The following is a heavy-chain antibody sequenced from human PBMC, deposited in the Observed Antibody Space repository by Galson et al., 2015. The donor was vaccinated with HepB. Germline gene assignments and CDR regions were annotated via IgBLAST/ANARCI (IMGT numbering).Heavy chain of an antibody. CDR1: GFTFSSYW. V-gene: IGHV3-74*01. D-gene: IGHD2-21*02. J-gene: IGHJ6*03. CDR3: ARASMTSAIGVMDV. Sequence: SLRLSCAASGFTFSSYWMHWVRQAPGKGLVWVSRIDTYGIITDYADSVKGRFTISRDNANNTLYLQMHSLRAEDTAVYYCARASMTSAIGVMDVWGKGTTVTVSS. CDR2: IDTYGIIT.